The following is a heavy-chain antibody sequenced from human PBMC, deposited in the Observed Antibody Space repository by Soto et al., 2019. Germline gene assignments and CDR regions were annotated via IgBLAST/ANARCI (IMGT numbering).Heavy chain of an antibody. J-gene: IGHJ4*02. CDR2: ISDDGSQK. D-gene: IGHD6-19*01. V-gene: IGHV3-30*18. Sequence: VGSLRLSCAASGFTFRTYGMHWVRQAPGKGLEWVAFISDDGSQKYYGDSVKGRFTISRDNSKNTLSLRMISLRTEDTSVYYCAKEAPGGWHFFDTWGQGTLVTVSS. CDR3: AKEAPGGWHFFDT. CDR1: GFTFRTYG.